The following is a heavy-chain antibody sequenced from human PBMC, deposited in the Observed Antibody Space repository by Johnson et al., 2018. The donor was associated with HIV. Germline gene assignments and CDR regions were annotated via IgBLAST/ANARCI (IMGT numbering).Heavy chain of an antibody. D-gene: IGHD1-26*01. J-gene: IGHJ3*02. V-gene: IGHV3-9*01. CDR1: GLTCEAYA. CDR3: GRDGTWELHRHAFDI. CDR2: ISWNSGSR. Sequence: VQLAESGGGLVQPGRSLRLPSAASGLTCEAYAMHWVRQAPGKGLEWVPGISWNSGSRGYGDSVRGRYTISRDNYKNTLYLHMTSLRAEDTAVYYCGRDGTWELHRHAFDIWGQGTMVTVSS.